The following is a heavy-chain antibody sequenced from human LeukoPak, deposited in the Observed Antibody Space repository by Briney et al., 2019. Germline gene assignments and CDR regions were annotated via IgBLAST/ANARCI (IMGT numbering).Heavy chain of an antibody. V-gene: IGHV4-39*01. D-gene: IGHD6-6*01. CDR1: GGSLSISSYY. CDR2: IYYSGST. J-gene: IGHJ4*02. Sequence: PSETLSLTCTVSGGSLSISSYYWGWIRQPPGKGLEWIGSIYYSGSTYYNPSLKSRVTISVDTSKNQYSLKLSSVTAADTAVYYCARHLSVRPDYWGQGTLVTVSS. CDR3: ARHLSVRPDY.